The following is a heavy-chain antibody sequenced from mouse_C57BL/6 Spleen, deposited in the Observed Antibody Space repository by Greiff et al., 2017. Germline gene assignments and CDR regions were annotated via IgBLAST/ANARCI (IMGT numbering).Heavy chain of an antibody. J-gene: IGHJ1*03. CDR1: GYTFTSYW. CDR2: IDPSDSET. D-gene: IGHD1-1*01. CDR3: ARDDYYGSSYPYWYFDV. Sequence: QVQLQQPGAELVRPGSSVKLSCKASGYTFTSYWMHWVKQRPIQGLEWIGNIDPSDSETHYNQKFKDKATFTVDKSSSTAYMQLSSLTSEDSAVYYCARDDYYGSSYPYWYFDVWGTGTTVTVSS. V-gene: IGHV1-52*01.